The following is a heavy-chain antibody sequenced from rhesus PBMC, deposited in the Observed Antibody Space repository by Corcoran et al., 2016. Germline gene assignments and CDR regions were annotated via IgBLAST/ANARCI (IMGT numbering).Heavy chain of an antibody. CDR1: GFTLSGYW. CDR2: INSAGRST. Sequence: VQLVESGGGLAKPGGSLRLSCAASGFTLSGYWVHWVRQAPGKGLEWISGINSAGRSTYFADSVKGRFTNSRENAKNTLFLQMDGLRAEDTAVYYCAVQYSNFGGWYFDLWGPGTPITISS. CDR3: AVQYSNFGGWYFDL. V-gene: IGHV3-14*01. J-gene: IGHJ2*01. D-gene: IGHD4-23*01.